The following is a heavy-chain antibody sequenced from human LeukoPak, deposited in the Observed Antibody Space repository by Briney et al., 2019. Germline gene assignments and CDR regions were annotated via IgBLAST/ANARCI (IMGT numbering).Heavy chain of an antibody. J-gene: IGHJ4*02. CDR3: ARGDYYYDSSGENYFDY. Sequence: ASVKVSCKASGYTFTNYDISWMRQAPGQGLEWMGWISAYNGYTNYAQKLQGRVTMTTDTSTSTAYMELRSLRSDDTAVYYCARGDYYYDSSGENYFDYWGQGTLVTVSS. CDR2: ISAYNGYT. CDR1: GYTFTNYD. D-gene: IGHD3-22*01. V-gene: IGHV1-18*01.